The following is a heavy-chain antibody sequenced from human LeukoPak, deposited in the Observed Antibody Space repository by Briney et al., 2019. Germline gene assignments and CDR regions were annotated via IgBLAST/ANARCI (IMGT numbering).Heavy chain of an antibody. J-gene: IGHJ6*03. CDR1: GYTFTGYE. D-gene: IGHD2-15*01. CDR2: VNPNTGGT. V-gene: IGHV1-2*02. CDR3: ARSSRPCSGGSCYLYSYYYHNMDV. Sequence: GASVKVSCKASGYTFTGYEIHWVRQAPGQGLQWMGWVNPNTGGTTYAQKFQGRVTMTRDTSISTAYVELSRLRSDDTAVYYCARSSRPCSGGSCYLYSYYYHNMDVWGKGTTVTISS.